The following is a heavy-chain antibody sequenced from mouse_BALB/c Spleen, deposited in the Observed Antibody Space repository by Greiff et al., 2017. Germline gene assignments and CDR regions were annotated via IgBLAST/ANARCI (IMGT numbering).Heavy chain of an antibody. J-gene: IGHJ4*01. Sequence: EVQGVESGGGLVQAGGSLKLSCAASGFTFSSYTMSWVRQTPEKRLEWVAYISNGGGSTYYPDTVKGRFTISRDNAKNTLYLQMSSLKSEDTAMYYCASLGGDAMDDWGQGTSVTVSS. CDR2: ISNGGGST. D-gene: IGHD1-2*01. CDR1: GFTFSSYT. CDR3: ASLGGDAMDD. V-gene: IGHV5-12-2*01.